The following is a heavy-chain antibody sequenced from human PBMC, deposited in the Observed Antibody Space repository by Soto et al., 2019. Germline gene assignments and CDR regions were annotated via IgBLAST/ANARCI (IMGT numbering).Heavy chain of an antibody. CDR2: IYSGGST. J-gene: IGHJ6*03. CDR3: ARDVDFWSGYSNYYYMDV. CDR1: GFTVSSNY. V-gene: IGHV3-66*01. D-gene: IGHD3-3*01. Sequence: EVQLVESGGGLVQPGGSLRLSCAASGFTVSSNYMSWVRQAPGKGLEWVSVIYSGGSTYYADSVKGRFTISRDNCKNTLYLQMNSLRAEDTAVYYCARDVDFWSGYSNYYYMDVWGKGTTVTVSS.